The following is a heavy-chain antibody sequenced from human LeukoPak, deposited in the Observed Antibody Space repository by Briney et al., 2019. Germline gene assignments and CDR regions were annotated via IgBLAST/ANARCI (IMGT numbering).Heavy chain of an antibody. CDR1: GFTLSSYA. V-gene: IGHV3-23*01. CDR3: AKEVTSYGYRGLEY. J-gene: IGHJ4*02. CDR2: IAGGGRST. Sequence: PGGTLRLSCAASGFTLSSYAISGVRRAPGKGLEGVSAIAGGGRSTYYAGSVKGRFTIYRDNSKNTLYLQINSLRAEDTAIYYCAKEVTSYGYRGLEYWGQGTLVAVSS. D-gene: IGHD5-18*01.